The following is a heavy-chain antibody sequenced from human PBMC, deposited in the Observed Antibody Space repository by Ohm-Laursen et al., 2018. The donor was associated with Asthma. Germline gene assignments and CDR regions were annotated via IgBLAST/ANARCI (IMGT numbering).Heavy chain of an antibody. Sequence: TLSLTCAVSGGSISSGGYSWSWIRQPPGKGLEWIGYIYHSGSTYYNPSLKSRVTISVDTSKNQFPLKLSSVTAADTAVYYCARLGIAVAGFFDYWGQGTLVTVSS. D-gene: IGHD6-19*01. J-gene: IGHJ4*02. CDR2: IYHSGST. V-gene: IGHV4-30-2*02. CDR3: ARLGIAVAGFFDY. CDR1: GGSISSGGYS.